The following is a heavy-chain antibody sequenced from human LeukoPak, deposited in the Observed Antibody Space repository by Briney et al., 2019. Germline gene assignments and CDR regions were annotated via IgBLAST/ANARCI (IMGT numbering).Heavy chain of an antibody. CDR2: IYYSGST. Sequence: PSETLSLTCTVSGGSISSYYWSRIRQPPGKGLEWIGYIYYSGSTNYNPSLKSRVTISVDTSKNQFSLKLSSVTAADTAVYYCARVGALGNYGYYYYYMDVWGKGTTVTVSS. D-gene: IGHD4-17*01. CDR3: ARVGALGNYGYYYYYMDV. V-gene: IGHV4-59*01. J-gene: IGHJ6*03. CDR1: GGSISSYY.